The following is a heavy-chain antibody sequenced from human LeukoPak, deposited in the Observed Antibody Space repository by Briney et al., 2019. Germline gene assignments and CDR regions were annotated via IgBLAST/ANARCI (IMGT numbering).Heavy chain of an antibody. D-gene: IGHD3-22*01. V-gene: IGHV4-34*01. CDR1: GGSFSGYY. J-gene: IGHJ3*02. CDR2: INHSGST. Sequence: SETLSLTCAVYGGSFSGYYWSWIRQPPGKGVEWIGEINHSGSTNYNPSLKSRVTISVDTSKNQFSLKLSSVTAADTAVYYCASSSSLFRAYYYDSSGRTDAFDIWGQGTMVTVSS. CDR3: ASSSSLFRAYYYDSSGRTDAFDI.